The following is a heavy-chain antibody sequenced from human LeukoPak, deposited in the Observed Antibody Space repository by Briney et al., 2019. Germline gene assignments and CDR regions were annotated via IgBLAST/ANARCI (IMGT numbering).Heavy chain of an antibody. Sequence: ASVKVSCKASGYTFTSYGISWVRQAPGQGLEWMGWISAYNGNTNYAQKLQGRVTMTTDTSTSTAYMELRSLRSDDTAVYYCARANPNYDSSGYYFDYWGQGTLVTVSS. CDR2: ISAYNGNT. V-gene: IGHV1-18*01. CDR3: ARANPNYDSSGYYFDY. D-gene: IGHD3-22*01. CDR1: GYTFTSYG. J-gene: IGHJ4*02.